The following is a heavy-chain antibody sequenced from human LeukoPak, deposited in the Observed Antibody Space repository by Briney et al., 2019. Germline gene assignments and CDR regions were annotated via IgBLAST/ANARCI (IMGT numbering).Heavy chain of an antibody. D-gene: IGHD3-16*02. V-gene: IGHV3-21*01. CDR1: GFTLSSLA. CDR3: LLQMTYGELSDPDF. J-gene: IGHJ4*02. CDR2: SGTRSGTK. Sequence: GGSLRLSCAASGFTLSSLARHWVRQAPGKGLEWVSSSGTRSGTKYYADSVMGRFTISRDSAMNSVSLQINSLRAEDTAVYYCLLQMTYGELSDPDFRGQGTLVTVSS.